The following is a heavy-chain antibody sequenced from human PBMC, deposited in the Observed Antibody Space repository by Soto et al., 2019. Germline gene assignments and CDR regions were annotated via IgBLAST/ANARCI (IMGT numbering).Heavy chain of an antibody. Sequence: SETLSLTCTVSGDSINNYYWSWIRQPPGKGLAWIGCIHYSGSTNYNPSLKSRVTISVDTSKNQFPLNLRSVTAADTAVYYCARGHCSGERCYYQRQFDSWGQGTLVTVSS. CDR1: GDSINNYY. J-gene: IGHJ4*02. D-gene: IGHD2-15*01. CDR2: IHYSGST. CDR3: ARGHCSGERCYYQRQFDS. V-gene: IGHV4-59*01.